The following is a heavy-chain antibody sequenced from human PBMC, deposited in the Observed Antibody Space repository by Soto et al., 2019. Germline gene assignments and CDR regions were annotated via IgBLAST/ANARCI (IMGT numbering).Heavy chain of an antibody. CDR3: ARVADCTYSSNCNGRAAFDM. D-gene: IGHD6-13*01. V-gene: IGHV3-74*01. J-gene: IGHJ3*02. CDR1: GFTLSSHW. Sequence: EVQLVESGGGLAQPGGSLRLSCAASGFTLSSHWMHWVRQAPGKGLEWVSRTNRDGSSINYDDSVRGRYTISRDNAKNTLSLQMKCLRAENTAVYYCARVADCTYSSNCNGRAAFDMWGQGTMVTVSS. CDR2: TNRDGSSI.